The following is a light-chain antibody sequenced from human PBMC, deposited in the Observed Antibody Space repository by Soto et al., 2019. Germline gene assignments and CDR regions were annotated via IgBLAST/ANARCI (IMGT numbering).Light chain of an antibody. CDR1: QRVSST. CDR3: QQYNNWPPLT. CDR2: GAS. J-gene: IGKJ4*01. Sequence: ELVMTKSPATLSVSPGERATLSGRASQRVSSTLAWYQQNPGQAPRRLIYGASTRATGIPARFSGSGSGTEYTLTISSLQSEEFAVYYCQQYNNWPPLTFGEGTKVEIK. V-gene: IGKV3-15*01.